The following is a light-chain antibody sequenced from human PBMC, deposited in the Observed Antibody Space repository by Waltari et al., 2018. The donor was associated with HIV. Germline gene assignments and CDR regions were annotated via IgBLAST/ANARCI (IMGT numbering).Light chain of an antibody. CDR2: GAS. V-gene: IGKV3-20*01. Sequence: EIVLTQSPGTLSLSPGERATLSCRASQSVSSSYLAWYQQKPGQAPRLLIYGASSRATGIPDRVSGSGSGTDFTLTISRLEPEDFAVYYCQQYGSSSGTFGGGNKVEIK. CDR1: QSVSSSY. CDR3: QQYGSSSGT. J-gene: IGKJ4*01.